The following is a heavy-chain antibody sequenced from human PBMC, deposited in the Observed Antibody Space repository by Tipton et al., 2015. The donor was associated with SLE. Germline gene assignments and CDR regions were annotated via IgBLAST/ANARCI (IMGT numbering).Heavy chain of an antibody. CDR3: AREAHATFDI. CDR2: INPEETTT. J-gene: IGHJ3*02. V-gene: IGHV3-74*03. D-gene: IGHD2-2*01. Sequence: GSLRLSCAASGFPFSRYWMHWVRQTPGKGLVWVSRINPEETTTTYADSVEGRFTISRDNAKNSLYLQMNSLRAEDTAVYYCAREAHATFDIWGQGTMVIVSS. CDR1: GFPFSRYW.